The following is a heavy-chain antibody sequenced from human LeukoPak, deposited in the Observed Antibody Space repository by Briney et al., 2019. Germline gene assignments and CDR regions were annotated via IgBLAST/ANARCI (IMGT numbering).Heavy chain of an antibody. Sequence: GASVKVSCKASGYTFTGVYIHWVRQAPGQGLEWTGRIEWMGRINPSSGGTNYAQNFQGRVTMAWDTSISTAYLDLSRLTSYDTAAYYCRLFHTPIFDLWGQGTMITVSS. CDR3: RLFHTPIFDL. V-gene: IGHV1-2*06. CDR1: GYTFTGVY. D-gene: IGHD3-3*01. CDR2: INPSSGGT. J-gene: IGHJ3*01.